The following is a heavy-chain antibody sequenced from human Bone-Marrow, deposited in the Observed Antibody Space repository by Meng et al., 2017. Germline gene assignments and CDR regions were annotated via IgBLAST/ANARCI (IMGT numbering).Heavy chain of an antibody. CDR2: ISYDGSNK. Sequence: GGSLRLSCAASGFTFSSYAMHWVRQAPGKGLEWVAVISYDGSNKYYADSVKGRFTISRDNYKNTLYLQMNSLRAEDTAVYYCARSHVDWSGYYYDAFDIWGQGTMVTVSS. CDR1: GFTFSSYA. CDR3: ARSHVDWSGYYYDAFDI. J-gene: IGHJ3*02. V-gene: IGHV3-30*01. D-gene: IGHD3-3*01.